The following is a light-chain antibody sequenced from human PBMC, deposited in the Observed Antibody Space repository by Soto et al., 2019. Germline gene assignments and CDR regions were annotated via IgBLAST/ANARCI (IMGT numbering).Light chain of an antibody. Sequence: EIVMTQSPATLSVSPGERATLSCRASQSVSSNLAWYQQKPGQAHRLLIYGASIRATGIPARFSGSGSGTEFTLTISSLQSEDFAVYYCQQYNNWPGTFGQGTKLEIK. CDR3: QQYNNWPGT. CDR2: GAS. J-gene: IGKJ1*01. V-gene: IGKV3-15*01. CDR1: QSVSSN.